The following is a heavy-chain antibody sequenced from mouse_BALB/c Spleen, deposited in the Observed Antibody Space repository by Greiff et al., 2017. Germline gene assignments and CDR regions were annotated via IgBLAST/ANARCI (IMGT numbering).Heavy chain of an antibody. Sequence: QVQLQQPGAELVKPGASVKLSCKASGYTFTSYYMYWVKQRPGQGLEWIGGINPSNGGTNFNEKFKSKATLTVDKSSSTAYMQLSSLTSEDSAVYYCTRGIYYDYDEKVFAYWGQGTLVTVSA. CDR3: TRGIYYDYDEKVFAY. CDR2: INPSNGGT. V-gene: IGHV1S81*02. D-gene: IGHD2-4*01. J-gene: IGHJ3*01. CDR1: GYTFTSYY.